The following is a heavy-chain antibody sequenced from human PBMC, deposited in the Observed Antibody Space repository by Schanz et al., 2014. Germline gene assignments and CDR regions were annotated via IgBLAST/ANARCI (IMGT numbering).Heavy chain of an antibody. CDR2: ISGSGGST. J-gene: IGHJ3*02. D-gene: IGHD3-10*01. CDR1: TFTFSSDW. Sequence: EVQLVESGGGLVKPGGSLRLSCAASTFTFSSDWMSWVHQAPGKGLEWVSAISGSGGSTYYADSVKGRFTISRDNSKNTLYLQMNSLRAEDTAVYYCAKGRFGELSAFDIWGQGTMVTVSS. V-gene: IGHV3-23*04. CDR3: AKGRFGELSAFDI.